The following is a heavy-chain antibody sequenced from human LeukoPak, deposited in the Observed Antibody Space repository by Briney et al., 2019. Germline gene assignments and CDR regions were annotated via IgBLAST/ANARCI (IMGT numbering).Heavy chain of an antibody. CDR3: AKDEYDILTGYYNSVDY. Sequence: GASVKVSCKASGYTFTSYYMHWVRQAPGQGLEWMGIINPSGGSTSYAQKFQGRVTVTRDMSTSTVYMELSSLRSEDTAVYYCAKDEYDILTGYYNSVDYWGQGTLVTVSS. D-gene: IGHD3-9*01. V-gene: IGHV1-46*01. CDR1: GYTFTSYY. J-gene: IGHJ4*02. CDR2: INPSGGST.